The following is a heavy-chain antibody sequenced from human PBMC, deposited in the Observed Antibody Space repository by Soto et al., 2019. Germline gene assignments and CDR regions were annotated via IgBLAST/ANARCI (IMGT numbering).Heavy chain of an antibody. D-gene: IGHD3-16*01. CDR3: AGDGVRNGAYNGWLDP. Sequence: EVQLVESGGDLVQPGGSLRLSCAASGFSFSSYWMTWVRQAPGKGLEWVANIKQDGREKYYVASVKGRFTIYRDNGKNLLYLQMDSLTPDDTAVYYCAGDGVRNGAYNGWLDPWGQGTLVTVSS. CDR2: IKQDGREK. CDR1: GFSFSSYW. J-gene: IGHJ5*02. V-gene: IGHV3-7*03.